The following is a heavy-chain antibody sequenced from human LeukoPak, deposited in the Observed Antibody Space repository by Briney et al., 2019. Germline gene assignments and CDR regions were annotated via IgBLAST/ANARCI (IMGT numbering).Heavy chain of an antibody. CDR1: GFTFRSYA. CDR2: ISGSGSTT. D-gene: IGHD6-13*01. Sequence: GGSLRLSCEASGFTFRSYAMSWVRQAPGKGLEWISTISGSGSTTYYGDSVKGRFTISRDSSKNTLDLQMNSLRAEDTAVYYCAKKGSRTIATGGFDCWGQGTLVIVSS. V-gene: IGHV3-23*01. J-gene: IGHJ4*02. CDR3: AKKGSRTIATGGFDC.